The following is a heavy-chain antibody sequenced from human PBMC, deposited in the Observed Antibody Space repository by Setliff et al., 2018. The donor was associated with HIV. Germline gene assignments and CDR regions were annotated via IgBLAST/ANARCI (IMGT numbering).Heavy chain of an antibody. CDR3: ATLKMATIYRDFDY. CDR2: INHRGST. J-gene: IGHJ4*02. Sequence: SETLSLTCAVYGGSFSGYYWSWIRQPPGKGLEWIGEINHRGSTNCNPSLKSRVSISVDTSKNQFSLKLSSVTAADTAVYYCATLKMATIYRDFDYWGQGTQVT. V-gene: IGHV4-34*01. D-gene: IGHD5-12*01. CDR1: GGSFSGYY.